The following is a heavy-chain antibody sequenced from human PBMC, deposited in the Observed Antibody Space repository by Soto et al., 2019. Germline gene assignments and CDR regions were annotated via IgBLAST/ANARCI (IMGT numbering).Heavy chain of an antibody. CDR3: GLEPTGTGGFDY. J-gene: IGHJ4*02. Sequence: QVQLVQSGAEVKKPGASVKVSCKASGHTFTGHHMHWVRQAPGQGLEWMGYIDLDRRNTRYAQKFQGRVTTTRDTSITTAYMELSGLRSDDTAVYYCGLEPTGTGGFDYWGQGTLVTVSS. D-gene: IGHD7-27*01. CDR2: IDLDRRNT. CDR1: GHTFTGHH. V-gene: IGHV1-2*02.